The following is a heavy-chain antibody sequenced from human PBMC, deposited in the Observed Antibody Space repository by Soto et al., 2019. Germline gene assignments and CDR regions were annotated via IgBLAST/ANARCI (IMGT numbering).Heavy chain of an antibody. CDR1: GYTFGNND. J-gene: IGHJ5*02. CDR3: ARMTTSGTLNWFDP. D-gene: IGHD1-1*01. Sequence: ASVKVSCKASGYTFGNNDISWVRQATGQGLEWMGWMNPNSGKTGYAQKFQGRVTMTRDTSMSTAHLELSSLRSDDTAIYYCARMTTSGTLNWFDPWGQGTLVTVSS. V-gene: IGHV1-8*01. CDR2: MNPNSGKT.